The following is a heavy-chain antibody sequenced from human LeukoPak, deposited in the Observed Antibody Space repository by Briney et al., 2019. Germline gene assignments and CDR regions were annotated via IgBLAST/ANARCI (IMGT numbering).Heavy chain of an antibody. Sequence: SVTLSLTCTVSGGSISRYYWSWIRQPPGKRLEWIGYIYNSGSTNYNSSLKSRVTISVDTSKNQFSLKLSSVTAADTAVYYCARHAAFAEYQSHLTHFDYWGQGTLVTVST. CDR1: GGSISRYY. J-gene: IGHJ4*02. CDR3: ARHAAFAEYQSHLTHFDY. CDR2: IYNSGST. V-gene: IGHV4-59*08. D-gene: IGHD2-2*01.